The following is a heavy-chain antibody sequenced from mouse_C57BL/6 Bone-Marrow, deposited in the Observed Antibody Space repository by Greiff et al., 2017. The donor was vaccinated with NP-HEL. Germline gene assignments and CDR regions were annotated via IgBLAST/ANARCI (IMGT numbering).Heavy chain of an antibody. CDR3: ARGDDYDFAY. CDR2: IYPGDGDT. V-gene: IGHV1-82*01. CDR1: GYAFSGSW. Sequence: QVQLQQSGPELVKPGASVKISCKASGYAFSGSWMNWVKQRPGKGLEWIGRIYPGDGDTNYNGKFKGKATLTADKSSSTAYMQLSSLTSEDSAVYFCARGDDYDFAYWGQGTLVTVSA. D-gene: IGHD2-4*01. J-gene: IGHJ3*01.